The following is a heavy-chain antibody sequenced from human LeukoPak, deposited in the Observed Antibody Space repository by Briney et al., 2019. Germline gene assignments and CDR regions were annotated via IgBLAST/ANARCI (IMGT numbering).Heavy chain of an antibody. CDR1: GFTLSSYA. D-gene: IGHD6-13*01. V-gene: IGHV3-64*01. CDR2: ISSNGGST. CDR3: ARAAAGPFDY. J-gene: IGHJ4*02. Sequence: PGGSLRLSCAASGFTLSSYAMHWVRQAPGKGLEYVSAISSNGGSTYYANSVKGRFTISRDNSKNTLYLQMGSLRAEDMAVYYCARAAAGPFDYWGQGTLVTVSS.